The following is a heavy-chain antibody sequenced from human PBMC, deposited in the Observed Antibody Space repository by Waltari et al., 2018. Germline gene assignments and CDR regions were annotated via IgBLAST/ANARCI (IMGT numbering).Heavy chain of an antibody. Sequence: EVQLVESGGGLVQPGRSLRLSCTASGFTFGDYAMSWVRQAPGMGLEWVGFIRSKAYGGTTEYAASVKGRFTISRDDSKSIAYLQMNSLKTEDTAVYYCTRAGSGWMFYYYYYYMDVWGKGTTVTVSS. CDR3: TRAGSGWMFYYYYYYMDV. D-gene: IGHD6-19*01. CDR2: IRSKAYGGTT. CDR1: GFTFGDYA. V-gene: IGHV3-49*04. J-gene: IGHJ6*03.